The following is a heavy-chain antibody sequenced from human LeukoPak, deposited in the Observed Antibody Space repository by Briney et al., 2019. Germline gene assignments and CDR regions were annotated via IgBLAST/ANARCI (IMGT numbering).Heavy chain of an antibody. CDR2: INISGST. CDR1: SGSISSDY. CDR3: STRWGPYDCARRTYPRDYYMDG. D-gene: IGHD2-21*02. V-gene: IGHV4-34*01. Sequence: SETLSLTCAVSSGSISSDYWSWIRQPPRKGLEWIGGINISGSTDYNPSLKSRVAISVDTSKNQFSLRLSSVTAADTAVYYCSTRWGPYDCARRTYPRDYYMDGWGKGST. J-gene: IGHJ6*03.